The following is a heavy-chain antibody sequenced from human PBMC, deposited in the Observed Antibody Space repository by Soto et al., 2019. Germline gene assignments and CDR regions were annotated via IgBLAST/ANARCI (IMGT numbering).Heavy chain of an antibody. CDR3: TTAHPRGPAY. V-gene: IGHV3-15*01. Sequence: EVQLVESGGGLVKPGGPLTLSCAASGFTFSNAWMNWVRQAPGKGLEWVGRIKSKTDGGTTAYAAPVKGRFTISKDDSKDALYLQMNSMRTEDTAVYYCTTAHPRGPAYWGRGTLVTVSS. J-gene: IGHJ4*02. CDR1: GFTFSNAW. CDR2: IKSKTDGGTT. D-gene: IGHD5-12*01.